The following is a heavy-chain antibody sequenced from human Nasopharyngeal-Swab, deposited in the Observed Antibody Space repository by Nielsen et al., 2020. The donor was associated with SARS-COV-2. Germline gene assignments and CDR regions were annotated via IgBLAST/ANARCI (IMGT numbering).Heavy chain of an antibody. Sequence: GGSLTLSCAASGFTFDDYAMHWVRQAPGKGLEWVSGISWNSGSIGYADSVKGRFTISRDNAKNSLYLQMNSLRAEDTALYYCAKDIVRGVMDAFDIWGQGTMVTVSS. CDR2: ISWNSGSI. J-gene: IGHJ3*02. CDR1: GFTFDDYA. CDR3: AKDIVRGVMDAFDI. D-gene: IGHD3-10*02. V-gene: IGHV3-9*01.